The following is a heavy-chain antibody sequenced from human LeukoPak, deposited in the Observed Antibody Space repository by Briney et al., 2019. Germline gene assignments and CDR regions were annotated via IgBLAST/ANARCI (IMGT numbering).Heavy chain of an antibody. Sequence: GGSLRLSCAASGFTFSDYYMSWVRQAPGQGLEWDSYISSSSSYTNYADSVKGRFTTSRDNAKNSLYLQMNSLRAEDTAVYYCARALGTEAAGAFDIWGLGTMVTVSS. V-gene: IGHV3-11*05. CDR3: ARALGTEAAGAFDI. CDR1: GFTFSDYY. J-gene: IGHJ3*02. D-gene: IGHD6-13*01. CDR2: ISSSSSYT.